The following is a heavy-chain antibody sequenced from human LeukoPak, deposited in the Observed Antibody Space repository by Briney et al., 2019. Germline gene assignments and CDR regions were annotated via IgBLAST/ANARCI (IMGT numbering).Heavy chain of an antibody. Sequence: GASVKVSCKASGYTFTGYYMHWVRQAPGQGLEWMGWINPNSGGTNYAQKFQGRVTMTRDTSISTAYMELSRLRSDDTAVYYCARADSIVWFGELSFDSWGQGTLVTVSS. V-gene: IGHV1-2*02. CDR1: GYTFTGYY. J-gene: IGHJ5*01. CDR3: ARADSIVWFGELSFDS. CDR2: INPNSGGT. D-gene: IGHD3-10*01.